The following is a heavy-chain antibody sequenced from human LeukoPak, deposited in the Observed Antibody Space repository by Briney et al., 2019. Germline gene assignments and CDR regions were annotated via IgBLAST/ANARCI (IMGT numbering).Heavy chain of an antibody. CDR2: IYPVDSDT. V-gene: IGHV5-51*01. J-gene: IGHJ4*02. CDR1: GYSFTTYW. Sequence: GESLKISCKGSGYSFTTYWIGWVRQMPGKGLEWIGIIYPVDSDTRYSPSFQGQVTISADKSISTAYLQWSSLKASDTAMYYCARTYCSSISCYYFDYWGQGTLVTVSS. D-gene: IGHD2-2*01. CDR3: ARTYCSSISCYYFDY.